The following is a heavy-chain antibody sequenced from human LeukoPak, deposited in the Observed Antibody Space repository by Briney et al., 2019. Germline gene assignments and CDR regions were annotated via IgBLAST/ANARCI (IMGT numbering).Heavy chain of an antibody. J-gene: IGHJ6*03. CDR2: IYTSGST. Sequence: SETLSLTCTVSGGSISNGSYYWSWIRQPAGKGLEWIGRIYTSGSTNYNPSLKSRVTISVDTSKNQFSLKLSSVTAADTAVYYCARGVVPAARVYYYYYMDVWGKGTTVTVSS. D-gene: IGHD2-2*01. CDR3: ARGVVPAARVYYYYYMDV. CDR1: GGSISNGSYY. V-gene: IGHV4-61*02.